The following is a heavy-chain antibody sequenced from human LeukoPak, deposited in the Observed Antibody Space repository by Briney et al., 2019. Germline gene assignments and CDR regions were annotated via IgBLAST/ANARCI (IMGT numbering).Heavy chain of an antibody. V-gene: IGHV1-8*02. CDR1: GYTFSNSG. D-gene: IGHD5-24*01. J-gene: IGHJ6*03. CDR2: MNPNSGNT. Sequence: GASVKVSCKASGYTFSNSGINRVRQATGQGLEWVGWMNPNSGNTGYAQKFQGRVTMTRDTSISTAYMELSRLRSDDTAVYYCARGGGRDGYNYGYYYYYYMDVWGKGTTVTVSS. CDR3: ARGGGRDGYNYGYYYYYYMDV.